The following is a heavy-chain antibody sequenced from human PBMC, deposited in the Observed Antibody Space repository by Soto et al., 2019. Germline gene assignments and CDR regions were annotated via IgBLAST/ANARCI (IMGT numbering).Heavy chain of an antibody. J-gene: IGHJ6*02. D-gene: IGHD2-21*01. Sequence: GESLKISCNGSGYSFTSYWISWVRQMPGKGLESMGIIYPGDSDTRYSPSFQGHVTISADESTNTAYLQWSSLKPSDTAIYYCARSRRINAGMDVWGQGTTVTVSS. CDR2: IYPGDSDT. CDR3: ARSRRINAGMDV. CDR1: GYSFTSYW. V-gene: IGHV5-51*03.